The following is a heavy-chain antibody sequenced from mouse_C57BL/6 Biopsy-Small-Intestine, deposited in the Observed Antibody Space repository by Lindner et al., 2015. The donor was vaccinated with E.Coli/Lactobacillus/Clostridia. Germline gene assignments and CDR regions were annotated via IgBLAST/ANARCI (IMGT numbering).Heavy chain of an antibody. Sequence: SVKVSCKASGGTFNTYAISWVRQAPGQGLEWMGGVVPILGTSNHAQKFQGRVTISADKSTDTAYMELSSLRSEDTAMYYCAKDRRSIVGPTTGTDAFATWGQGTMVTVSS. CDR1: GGTFNTYA. J-gene: IGHJ3*01. CDR3: AKDRRSIVGPTTGTDAFAT. V-gene: IGHV1-81*01. CDR2: VVPILGTS. D-gene: IGHD2-10*01.